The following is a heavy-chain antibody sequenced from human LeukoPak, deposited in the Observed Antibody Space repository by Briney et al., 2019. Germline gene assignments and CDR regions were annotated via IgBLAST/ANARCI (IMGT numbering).Heavy chain of an antibody. CDR2: IYTSGRLYGSGST. J-gene: IGHJ6*03. CDR3: ARDADLKGDYFFYMDV. Sequence: SETLSLTCTVSGGSISSGSYYWSWIRQPAGKGLEWIGRIYTSGRLYGSGSTNYNPSLKSRVTISLDTSKNQFSLNLSSVAAADTAVYYCARDADLKGDYFFYMDVWGKGTTVTISS. V-gene: IGHV4-61*02. CDR1: GGSISSGSYY. D-gene: IGHD1-26*01.